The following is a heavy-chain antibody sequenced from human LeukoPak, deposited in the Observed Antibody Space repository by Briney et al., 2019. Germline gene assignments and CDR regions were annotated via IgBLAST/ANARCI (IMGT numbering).Heavy chain of an antibody. CDR1: GFTFSSYA. Sequence: GGSLRLSCAASGFTFSSYAMHWVRQAPGKGLEWVAVISYDGSNKYYADSMKGRFTISRDNAKNSVYLQVNSVRAEDTAVYYCARGRYDSSGYYALFDYWGRGTLVTVSS. CDR3: ARGRYDSSGYYALFDY. J-gene: IGHJ4*02. CDR2: ISYDGSNK. D-gene: IGHD3-22*01. V-gene: IGHV3-30*04.